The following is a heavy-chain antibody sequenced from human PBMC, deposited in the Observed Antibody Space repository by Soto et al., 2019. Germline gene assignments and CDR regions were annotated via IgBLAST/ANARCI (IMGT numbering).Heavy chain of an antibody. J-gene: IGHJ4*02. D-gene: IGHD2-2*01. CDR3: AKSNLDCDRANCYVFDY. V-gene: IGHV3-23*01. CDR2: MSGRGGST. CDR1: GFTFSNYA. Sequence: EVQLLESGGDLVQPGGSLRLSCAASGFTFSNYAMSWVRQAPGKGLEWVSSMSGRGGSTYADSVKGRFAISIDNSKNTLYLQMSSLRAEDTAMYYCAKSNLDCDRANCYVFDYWGQGTLVTVSS.